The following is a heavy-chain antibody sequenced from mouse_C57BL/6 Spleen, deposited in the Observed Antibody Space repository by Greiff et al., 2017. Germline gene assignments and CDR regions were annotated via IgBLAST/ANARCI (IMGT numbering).Heavy chain of an antibody. CDR1: GYTFTDYN. CDR3: ARGGSSLYFDY. D-gene: IGHD1-1*01. J-gene: IGHJ2*01. V-gene: IGHV1-22*01. Sequence: EVQRVESGPELVKPGASVKMSCKASGYTFTDYNMHWVKQSHGKSLEWIGYINPNNGGTSYNQKFKGKATLTVNKSSSTAYMELRSLTSEDSAVYYCARGGSSLYFDYWGQGTTLTVSS. CDR2: INPNNGGT.